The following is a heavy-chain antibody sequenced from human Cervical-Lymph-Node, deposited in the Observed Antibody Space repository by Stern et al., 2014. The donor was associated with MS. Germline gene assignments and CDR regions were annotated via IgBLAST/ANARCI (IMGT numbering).Heavy chain of an antibody. CDR1: GFTFSSYS. CDR2: ISSSGTYI. CDR3: AKHGTQEVDY. J-gene: IGHJ4*02. V-gene: IGHV3-21*01. Sequence: VQLVESGGGLVKPGGSLRLSCAASGFTFSSYSMTWVRQAPGKGLEWVSSISSSGTYIYYADPVRGRFTISRDNAENSLYLQMNILRAEDTAVYYCAKHGTQEVDYWGQGTLVTVSS.